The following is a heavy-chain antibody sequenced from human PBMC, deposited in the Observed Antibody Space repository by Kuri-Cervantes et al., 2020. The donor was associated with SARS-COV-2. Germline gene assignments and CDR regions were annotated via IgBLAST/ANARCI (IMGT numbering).Heavy chain of an antibody. D-gene: IGHD6-6*01. CDR2: IRYDGSNK. J-gene: IGHJ2*01. Sequence: GESLKISCAASGFTFSSYGMHWVRQAPGKGLEWVAFIRYDGSNKYYADSVKGRFTISRDNSKNTLYLQMNSLRAEDTAVYYCASRRGKEHSSSLGPWNFDLWGRGTLVTVSS. V-gene: IGHV3-30*02. CDR3: ASRRGKEHSSSLGPWNFDL. CDR1: GFTFSSYG.